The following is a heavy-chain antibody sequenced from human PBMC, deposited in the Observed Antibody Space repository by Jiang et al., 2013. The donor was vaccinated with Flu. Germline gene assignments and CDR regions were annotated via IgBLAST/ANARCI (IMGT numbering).Heavy chain of an antibody. D-gene: IGHD2-21*02. CDR1: GYSFINYW. CDR2: IYPVDSDT. Sequence: GAEVKKPGESLKISCKTSGYSFINYWIGWVRQMPGKGLEWMGIIYPVDSDTRYSPSFQGQVTISADKSINTAYLQWSSLKASDTAMYYCARLAYCGGDCPDDYWYFDLWGRGTLVTVSS. CDR3: ARLAYCGGDCPDDYWYFDL. J-gene: IGHJ2*01. V-gene: IGHV5-51*01.